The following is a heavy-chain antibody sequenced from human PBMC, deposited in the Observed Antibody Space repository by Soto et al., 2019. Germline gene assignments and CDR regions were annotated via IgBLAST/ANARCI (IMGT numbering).Heavy chain of an antibody. CDR1: GYIFTNYY. V-gene: IGHV1-46*01. J-gene: IGHJ4*02. Sequence: QVQLVQSGAEVKPPGASVNVSCKASGYIFTNYYIHWVRQTPGQGPAWIGVINPSRGLTTYSQRFQGRVSMTRDTSTATVYMELSSLRSEDTATYYCARDGVPIAGRSSYFDYCGPGTEVTVSS. D-gene: IGHD2-15*01. CDR3: ARDGVPIAGRSSYFDY. CDR2: INPSRGLT.